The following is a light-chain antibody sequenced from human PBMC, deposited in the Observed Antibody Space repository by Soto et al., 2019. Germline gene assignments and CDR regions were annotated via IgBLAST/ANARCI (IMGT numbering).Light chain of an antibody. CDR2: WAS. J-gene: IGKJ1*01. CDR3: QQYYSTPQT. V-gene: IGKV4-1*01. CDR1: QSVLYSSNNKNY. Sequence: DIVMIQSPDSMAVSLGERATINCKSSQSVLYSSNNKNYLAWYQQKPGQPPKLLIYWASTRESGVPDRFSGSGSGTDFTLTISSLQAEDVAVYYCQQYYSTPQTFGQGTKVE.